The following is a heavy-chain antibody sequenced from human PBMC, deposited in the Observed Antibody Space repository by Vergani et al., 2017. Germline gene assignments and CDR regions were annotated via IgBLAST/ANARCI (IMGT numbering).Heavy chain of an antibody. Sequence: QVQLQESGPGLVKPSQTLSLTCSVSGYSISSGVYYWNWIRQHPGKGLEWIGYIYSTGSTHHNPSLRSRINMSVDTSKNQFSLKLNSVTAADTAMYYCARMGGYDEGDAFRIGYFDSWGPGILVTVSS. CDR3: ARMGGYDEGDAFRIGYFDS. J-gene: IGHJ4*02. CDR1: GYSISSGVYY. D-gene: IGHD3-22*01. V-gene: IGHV4-31*03. CDR2: IYSTGST.